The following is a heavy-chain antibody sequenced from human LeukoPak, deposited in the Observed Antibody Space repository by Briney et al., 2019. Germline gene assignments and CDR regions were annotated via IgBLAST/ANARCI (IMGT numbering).Heavy chain of an antibody. J-gene: IGHJ4*02. CDR2: ISAYNGNT. V-gene: IGHV1-18*01. CDR3: ARDEAWDIVVVPAAIRDY. Sequence: ASVKVSCKASGYTFTSYGISWARQAPGQGLEWMGWISAYNGNTNYAQKLQGRVTMTTDTSTSTAYMELRSLRSDDTAVYYCARDEAWDIVVVPAAIRDYWGQGTLVTVSS. D-gene: IGHD2-2*02. CDR1: GYTFTSYG.